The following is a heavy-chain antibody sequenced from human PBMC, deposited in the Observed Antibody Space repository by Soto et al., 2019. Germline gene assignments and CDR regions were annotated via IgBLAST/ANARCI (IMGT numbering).Heavy chain of an antibody. CDR2: ISGSGGST. J-gene: IGHJ4*02. V-gene: IGHV3-23*01. Sequence: GGSLRLSCAASGFTFSSYAMSWVRQAPGKGLELVSAISGSGGSTYYADSVKGRFTISRDNSKNTLYLQMNSLRAEDTAVYYCAKDEYYYDSSGYHEDYLGQGTLVTVSS. D-gene: IGHD3-22*01. CDR1: GFTFSSYA. CDR3: AKDEYYYDSSGYHEDY.